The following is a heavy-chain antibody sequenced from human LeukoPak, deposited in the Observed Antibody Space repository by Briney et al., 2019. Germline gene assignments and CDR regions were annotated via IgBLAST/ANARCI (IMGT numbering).Heavy chain of an antibody. CDR2: YSDHGPT. CDR1: GGSISSSSYY. J-gene: IGHJ4*02. V-gene: IGHV4-39*07. CDR3: ARDGLALSGLDY. D-gene: IGHD3-3*01. Sequence: SETLSLTCTVSGGSISSSSYYWGRIRQPPGKGLEWIGSYSDHGPTYYNTSLNSRVSISVDTSKNQFSLRLTSVTAADTAMYFCARDGLALSGLDYWGQGILVTVSS.